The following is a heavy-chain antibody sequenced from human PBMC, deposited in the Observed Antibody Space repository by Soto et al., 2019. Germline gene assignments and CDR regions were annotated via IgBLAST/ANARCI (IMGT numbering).Heavy chain of an antibody. J-gene: IGHJ6*02. V-gene: IGHV3-30-3*01. CDR1: GFTFSSYA. D-gene: IGHD6-13*01. Sequence: GGSLRLSCAASGFTFSSYAMHWVRQAPGKGLEWVAVISYDGSNKYYADSVKGRFTISRDNSKNTLYLQMNSLRAEDTAVYYCARSGYSSSWYVQGYYYYGMDVWGQGTTVTVSS. CDR2: ISYDGSNK. CDR3: ARSGYSSSWYVQGYYYYGMDV.